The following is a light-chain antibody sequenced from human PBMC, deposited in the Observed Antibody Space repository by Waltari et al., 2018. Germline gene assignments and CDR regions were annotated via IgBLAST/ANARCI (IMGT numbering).Light chain of an antibody. J-gene: IGKJ4*01. CDR3: QEYDSLPVT. Sequence: DIQMTQSPSTLSASVGDRVTITCRARRSVKNNLAWYQQKPGKAPKVLIHKASRLESGVPSRFSGSGYGTEFTLTISSLQPDDCATYYCQEYDSLPVTFGGGTKVEIK. CDR1: RSVKNN. CDR2: KAS. V-gene: IGKV1-5*03.